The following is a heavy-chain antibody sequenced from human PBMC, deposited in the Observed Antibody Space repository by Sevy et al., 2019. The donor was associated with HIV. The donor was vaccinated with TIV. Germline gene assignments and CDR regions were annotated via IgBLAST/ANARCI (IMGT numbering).Heavy chain of an antibody. J-gene: IGHJ6*02. CDR2: ISSSSSTI. V-gene: IGHV3-48*02. CDR3: ARDSMDYYDSSGFYYYYGMDV. Sequence: GGSLRLSCAASGFTFSSYSMNWVRQAPGKGLEWVSYISSSSSTIYYAFSVKGRFTISRDNAKNSLYLQMNSLRDEDTAVYYCARDSMDYYDSSGFYYYYGMDVWGQGTTVTVSS. D-gene: IGHD3-22*01. CDR1: GFTFSSYS.